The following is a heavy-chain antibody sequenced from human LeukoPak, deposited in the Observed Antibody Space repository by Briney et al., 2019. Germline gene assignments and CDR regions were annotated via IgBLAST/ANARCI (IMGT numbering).Heavy chain of an antibody. J-gene: IGHJ5*02. D-gene: IGHD3-10*01. CDR1: ASSISHGYP. Sequence: SQTLSPACRVAASSISHGYPWSYIRQPPGKRLEWIGSISHRRTTNHNTFLKKPATPAAATSKNPFSLPLASVTATDPALYFCARVFPLLYYAPRTNYFDPWGLGTPVIVSP. CDR2: ISHRRTT. CDR3: ARVFPLLYYAPRTNYFDP. V-gene: IGHV4-38-2*01.